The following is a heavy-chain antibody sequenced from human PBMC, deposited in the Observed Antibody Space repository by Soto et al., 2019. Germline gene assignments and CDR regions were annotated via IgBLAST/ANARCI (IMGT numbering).Heavy chain of an antibody. CDR3: ARGDYARQNAFDI. Sequence: EVQLVESGGGLVKPGGSLRLSCAASGFTFSSYSMNWVRQAPGKGLEWVSSISSSSSYIYYADSVKGRFTISRDNAKNSLYLQMNSLRAEDTAVYYCARGDYARQNAFDIWGQGTLVTVSS. CDR2: ISSSSSYI. V-gene: IGHV3-21*01. J-gene: IGHJ4*02. CDR1: GFTFSSYS. D-gene: IGHD2-2*01.